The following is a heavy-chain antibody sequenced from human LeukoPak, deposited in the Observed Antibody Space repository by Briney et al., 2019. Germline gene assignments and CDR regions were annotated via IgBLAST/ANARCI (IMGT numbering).Heavy chain of an antibody. CDR1: GFTFSSSE. CDR3: ARDSTDRTKYYDFWSGYYTGPFDY. J-gene: IGHJ4*02. CDR2: ISSSGSTI. D-gene: IGHD3-3*01. Sequence: RGGLLRLSCAASGFTFSSSEMSCVRQAPGKGPEWVSYISSSGSTIYYADSVKGRFTISRDNSKNSRYLQMNSLRAEDTAVYYCARDSTDRTKYYDFWSGYYTGPFDYWGQGTLVTVSS. V-gene: IGHV3-48*03.